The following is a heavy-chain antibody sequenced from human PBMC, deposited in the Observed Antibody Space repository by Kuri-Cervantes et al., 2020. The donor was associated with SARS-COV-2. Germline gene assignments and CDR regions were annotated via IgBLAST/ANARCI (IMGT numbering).Heavy chain of an antibody. J-gene: IGHJ6*02. Sequence: ASVKVSCKASGYTFTSYGISWVRQAPGQGLEWMGWISAYNGNTNYAQKLQGRVTMTTDTPTSTAYMELRSLRSDDTAVYYCARDTGMTTVPKDYYYGMDVWGQGTTVTVSS. V-gene: IGHV1-18*01. D-gene: IGHD4-17*01. CDR3: ARDTGMTTVPKDYYYGMDV. CDR2: ISAYNGNT. CDR1: GYTFTSYG.